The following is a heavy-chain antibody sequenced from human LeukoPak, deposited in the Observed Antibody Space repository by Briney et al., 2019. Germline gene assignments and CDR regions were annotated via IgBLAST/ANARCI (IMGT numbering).Heavy chain of an antibody. D-gene: IGHD3-3*01. V-gene: IGHV4-38-2*01. Sequence: SETLSLXCAVSGYSISSGYYWGWIRQPPGRGLQWIGSLYYTGSAEYNPSLKSRLTMSMDKSKNQFSLRLNSVTAADTAVYYCARLWSGYNFDYWGQGTLVTVSS. CDR3: ARLWSGYNFDY. J-gene: IGHJ4*02. CDR2: LYYTGSA. CDR1: GYSISSGYY.